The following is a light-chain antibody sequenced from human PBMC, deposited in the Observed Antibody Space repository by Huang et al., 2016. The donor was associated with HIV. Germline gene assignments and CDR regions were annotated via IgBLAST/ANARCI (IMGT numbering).Light chain of an antibody. J-gene: IGKJ5*01. Sequence: AVQLTQSPSSLSACVVDTVIISCRASQAIGTSLAWYQQRTGRAPKLLISAASTLQTGVPSRFSGDSAGTYFTLVITNLQPEYFATYYCQQLHTYPITFGQGTRLDMK. CDR3: QQLHTYPIT. V-gene: IGKV1-13*02. CDR2: AAS. CDR1: QAIGTS.